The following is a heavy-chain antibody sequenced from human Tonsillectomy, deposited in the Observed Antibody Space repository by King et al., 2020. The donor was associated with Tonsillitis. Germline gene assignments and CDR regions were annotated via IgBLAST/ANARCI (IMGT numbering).Heavy chain of an antibody. J-gene: IGHJ6*03. Sequence: VQLQESGPGLVKPSETLSLTCTVSGGSISSYYWSWIRQPPGKGLEWIGYIYYSGSTNYNPSLKSRVTISVDTSKNQFSLKLSSMTAADTAVYYCASTRSGRSYYYYMDVWGKGTTVTVSS. CDR3: ASTRSGRSYYYYMDV. V-gene: IGHV4-59*08. D-gene: IGHD3-10*01. CDR1: GGSISSYY. CDR2: IYYSGST.